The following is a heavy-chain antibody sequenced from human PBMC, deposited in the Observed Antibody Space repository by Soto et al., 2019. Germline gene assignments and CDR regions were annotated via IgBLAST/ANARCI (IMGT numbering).Heavy chain of an antibody. CDR3: ARTPGIAVAGPSDYYYYGMDV. J-gene: IGHJ6*02. D-gene: IGHD6-19*01. V-gene: IGHV1-2*04. CDR1: GYTFTGYY. CDR2: INPNSGGT. Sequence: GASVKVSCKASGYTFTGYYMHWVLQAPGQGLEWMGWINPNSGGTNYAQKFQGWVTMTRDTSISTAYMELSRLRSDDTAVYYCARTPGIAVAGPSDYYYYGMDVWGQGTTVTVSS.